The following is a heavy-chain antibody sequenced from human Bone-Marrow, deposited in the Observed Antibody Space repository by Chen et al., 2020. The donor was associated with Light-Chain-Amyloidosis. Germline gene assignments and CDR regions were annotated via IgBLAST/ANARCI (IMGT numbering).Heavy chain of an antibody. CDR3: ARRRDGYNFDY. Sequence: EVQLEQSGPEVIKPGESLKISCKGPGYTFPNYWIGWGRQMPGKGLEWMGVIYPDDSDARYSPSFEGQVTISADKSITTAYLQWRSLKASDTAMYYCARRRDGYNFDYWGQGTLVTVSS. J-gene: IGHJ4*02. V-gene: IGHV5-51*01. D-gene: IGHD5-12*01. CDR1: GYTFPNYW. CDR2: IYPDDSDA.